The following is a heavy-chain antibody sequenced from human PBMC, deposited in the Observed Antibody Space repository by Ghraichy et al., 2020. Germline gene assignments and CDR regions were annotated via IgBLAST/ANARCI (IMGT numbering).Heavy chain of an antibody. CDR1: GDTFSNYA. V-gene: IGHV1-69*13. D-gene: IGHD3-10*01. CDR2: IIPMYGTS. CDR3: ARTRGSGRSQYDYYYYMDV. Sequence: SVKVSCKASGDTFSNYAISWVRQAPGERPEWMGGIIPMYGTSKYAQKFQGRVPITADGSTRPADLDLRSLRYDDTAVYYCARTRGSGRSQYDYYYYMDVWGIGTTVTVSS. J-gene: IGHJ6*03.